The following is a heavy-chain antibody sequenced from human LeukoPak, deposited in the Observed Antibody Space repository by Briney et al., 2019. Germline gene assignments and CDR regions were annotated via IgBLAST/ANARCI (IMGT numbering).Heavy chain of an antibody. CDR1: GGSISSYY. D-gene: IGHD4-17*01. CDR3: ARGDYGDYPPFDY. J-gene: IGHJ4*02. CDR2: IYYSGST. V-gene: IGHV4-59*01. Sequence: ASETLSLTCTVSGGSISSYYWSWIRQPPGKGLEWIGYIYYSGSTNYNPSLKSRVTVSVDTSKNQFSLKLSSVTAADTAVYYCARGDYGDYPPFDYWGQGTLVTVSS.